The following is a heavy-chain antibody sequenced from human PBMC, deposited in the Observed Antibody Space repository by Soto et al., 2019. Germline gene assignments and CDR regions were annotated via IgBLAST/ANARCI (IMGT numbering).Heavy chain of an antibody. CDR1: GFTFSSYA. V-gene: IGHV3-23*01. CDR2: ISGSGGST. D-gene: IGHD3-9*01. J-gene: IGHJ6*02. Sequence: GGSLRLSCAASGFTFSSYAMSWVRQAPGKGLEWVSAISGSGGSTNYADSVKGRFTISRDNSKNTLYLQMNSLRAEDTAVYYCAKGTIPDYYYYYGMDVWGQGTTVTVSS. CDR3: AKGTIPDYYYYYGMDV.